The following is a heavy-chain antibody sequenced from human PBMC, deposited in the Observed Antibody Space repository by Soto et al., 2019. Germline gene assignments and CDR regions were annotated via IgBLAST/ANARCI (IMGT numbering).Heavy chain of an antibody. J-gene: IGHJ4*02. CDR3: ARGGCSGGSCPADY. V-gene: IGHV3-13*04. D-gene: IGHD2-15*01. Sequence: EVQLVESGGGLVQPGGSLRLSCAASGFIFRSYAMHWVRQASGKGLEWVSVIDTTGDTYYPGSVKGRFTISRENAKNSLYLQMNSLRAGDTAVYYCARGGCSGGSCPADYRGQGTLVTVSS. CDR2: IDTTGDT. CDR1: GFIFRSYA.